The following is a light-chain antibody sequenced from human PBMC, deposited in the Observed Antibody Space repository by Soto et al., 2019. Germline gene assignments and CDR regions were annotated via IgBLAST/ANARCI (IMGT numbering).Light chain of an antibody. V-gene: IGKV3-15*01. CDR2: GAS. CDR1: QSVSSN. CDR3: QQYNNWPRA. Sequence: EIVMTQSPATLSVSPGERATLSCRASQSVSSNLAWYQQKPGQAPRLLIYGASTRATGIPARFSGSGSGTEFTLTISSLQSEDFAVYYCQQYNNWPRAFVQATKVAIK. J-gene: IGKJ1*01.